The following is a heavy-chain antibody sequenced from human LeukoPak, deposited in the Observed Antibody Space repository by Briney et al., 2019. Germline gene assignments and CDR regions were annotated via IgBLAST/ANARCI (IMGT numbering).Heavy chain of an antibody. Sequence: ASVKVSCKASGYTFTSYGISWVRQAPAQGLECMGWINPNSSDTKSAQNFNGRVTINRDTSISTAYMELSRLTSDDTAVYYCARDGDSFMVDFDFWGQGTLVTVSS. CDR2: INPNSSDT. V-gene: IGHV1-2*02. D-gene: IGHD3-10*01. CDR3: ARDGDSFMVDFDF. CDR1: GYTFTSYG. J-gene: IGHJ4*02.